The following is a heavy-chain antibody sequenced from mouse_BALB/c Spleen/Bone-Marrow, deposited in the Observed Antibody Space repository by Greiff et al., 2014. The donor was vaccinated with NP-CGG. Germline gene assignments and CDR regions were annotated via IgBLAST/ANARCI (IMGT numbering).Heavy chain of an antibody. CDR2: IDPANGNT. CDR1: GFNIKDTY. Sequence: EVHLVESGAELVKPGAPVKLSCTASGFNIKDTYMHWVKQRPEQGLEWIGRIDPANGNTKYDPKFQGKATITADTSSNTAYLQLSSLTSEDTAVYYCASYYYGSYGFAYWGQGTLVTVSA. J-gene: IGHJ3*01. V-gene: IGHV14-3*02. D-gene: IGHD1-1*01. CDR3: ASYYYGSYGFAY.